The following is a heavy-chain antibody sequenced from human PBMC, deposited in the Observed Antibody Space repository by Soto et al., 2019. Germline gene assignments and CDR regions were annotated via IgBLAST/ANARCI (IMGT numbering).Heavy chain of an antibody. J-gene: IGHJ3*02. CDR2: IIPIFGTA. D-gene: IGHD3-22*01. CDR1: GGTFSSYA. V-gene: IGHV1-69*13. CDR3: ARVKYYYDRSGPDAFDI. Sequence: ASVKVSCKASGGTFSSYAISWVRQAPGQGLEWMGGIIPIFGTANYAQKFQGRVTITADESTSTAYMELSSLRSEDTAVYYCARVKYYYDRSGPDAFDIWGQGTMVT.